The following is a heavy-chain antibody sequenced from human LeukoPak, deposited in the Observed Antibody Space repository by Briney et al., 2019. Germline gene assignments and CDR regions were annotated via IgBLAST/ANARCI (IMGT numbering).Heavy chain of an antibody. Sequence: GESLKISCKISGYSFTSYWIGWVRQMPGKGLEWMGIIYPGDSDTRYSPSFQGQVTISADKSISTAYLQWSSLKASDTAMYYCARLAPTSYYYYGMDVWGQGTTVTVSS. D-gene: IGHD2-2*01. V-gene: IGHV5-51*01. CDR3: ARLAPTSYYYYGMDV. J-gene: IGHJ6*02. CDR1: GYSFTSYW. CDR2: IYPGDSDT.